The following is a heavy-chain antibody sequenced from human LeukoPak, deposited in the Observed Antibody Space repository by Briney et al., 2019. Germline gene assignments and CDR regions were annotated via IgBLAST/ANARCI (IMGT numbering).Heavy chain of an antibody. CDR1: GFFFGSYS. CDR2: VSYDGSKK. J-gene: IGHJ4*02. V-gene: IGHV3-30*18. Sequence: PGTSLRLSCAASGFFFGSYSMHWVRQAPGKGLQWVAHVSYDGSKKHYGDSVKGRFAISRDNSKNTLYLEMNSLRPDDTAVYYCAKLGYDSSGASKTIDYWGQGTLVTVAS. CDR3: AKLGYDSSGASKTIDY. D-gene: IGHD3-22*01.